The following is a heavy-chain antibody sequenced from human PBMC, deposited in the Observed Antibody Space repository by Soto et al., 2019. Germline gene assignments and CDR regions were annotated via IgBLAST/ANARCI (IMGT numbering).Heavy chain of an antibody. Sequence: EVQLVESGGGLVQPEGSLRLSCAASGFTVRSYYMKWVRQAPGKGLEWISVIHSSGSTYYVDSVKCRFTISRDNSKNTVYLQMNSLKAEDTAVYYCARINYGVPAYLDYWGRGTLVTVSS. V-gene: IGHV3-66*01. J-gene: IGHJ4*02. CDR3: ARINYGVPAYLDY. CDR1: GFTVRSYY. CDR2: IHSSGST. D-gene: IGHD4-17*01.